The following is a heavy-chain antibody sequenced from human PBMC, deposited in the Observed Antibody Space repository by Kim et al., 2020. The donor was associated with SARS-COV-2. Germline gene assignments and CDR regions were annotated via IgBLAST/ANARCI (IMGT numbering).Heavy chain of an antibody. CDR1: GFTFNDFY. CDR3: AXXVTSQXGGLVVAFDY. Sequence: GGSLRLSCAISGFTFNDFYMSWIRQAPGKGLEWISYISNTGTTIYYADSVKGRFXXSRNSARNSLSXQXXSLRADDTAVYYCAXXVTSQXGGLVVAFDYWGXXXXVTVS. CDR2: ISNTGTTI. V-gene: IGHV3-11*01. D-gene: IGHD2-2*01. J-gene: IGHJ4*01.